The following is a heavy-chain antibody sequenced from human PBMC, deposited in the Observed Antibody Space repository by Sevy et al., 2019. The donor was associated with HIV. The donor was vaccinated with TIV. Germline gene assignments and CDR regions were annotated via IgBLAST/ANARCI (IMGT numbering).Heavy chain of an antibody. J-gene: IGHJ4*02. V-gene: IGHV2-70*01. CDR1: GFSLSTSGMC. CDR2: IVWDDNK. Sequence: SGPTLVKPTQTLTLTCTFSGFSLSTSGMCVSWIRQPPGKALEWLALIVWDDNKYYSTSLKTRLTFSKDTSKHQVVLRMTHMDPADTATYYCARTPYGDYVGGFDYWGQGTLVTVSS. D-gene: IGHD4-17*01. CDR3: ARTPYGDYVGGFDY.